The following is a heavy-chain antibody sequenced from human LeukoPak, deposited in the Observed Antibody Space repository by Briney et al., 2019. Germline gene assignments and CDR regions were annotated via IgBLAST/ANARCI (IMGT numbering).Heavy chain of an antibody. CDR3: ARVSGSSYFDY. Sequence: GGSLRLSCAASGFTFSSYWMYWVRQAPGKGLVWVSRINSDGSSTSYADSVKGRFTISSDNAKNTLYLQMNSLRAEDTAVYYCARVSGSSYFDYWGQGTLVTVSS. D-gene: IGHD3-10*01. V-gene: IGHV3-74*01. CDR1: GFTFSSYW. CDR2: INSDGSST. J-gene: IGHJ4*02.